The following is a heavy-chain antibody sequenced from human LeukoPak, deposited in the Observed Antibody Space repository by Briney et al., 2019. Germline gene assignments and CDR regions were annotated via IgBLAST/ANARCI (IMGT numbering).Heavy chain of an antibody. Sequence: PGGSLRLSCAASGFTVSSNYMSWVRQAPGKGLEWVSVIYSGGSTYYADSVKGRFTISRGNSKNTLYLQMNSLSAEDTAVYYCAREIVGASQEYFDYWGQGTLVTVSS. CDR1: GFTVSSNY. D-gene: IGHD1-26*01. V-gene: IGHV3-53*01. J-gene: IGHJ4*02. CDR3: AREIVGASQEYFDY. CDR2: IYSGGST.